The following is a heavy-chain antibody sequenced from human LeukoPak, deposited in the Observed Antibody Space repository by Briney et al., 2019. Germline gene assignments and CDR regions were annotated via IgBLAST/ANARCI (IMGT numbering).Heavy chain of an antibody. CDR1: GYTFTGYY. Sequence: ASVKVSCKASGYTFTGYYMHWVRQAPGQGLEWMGWINPNSGGTNYAQKFQGRVTMTRDTSISTACMELSRLRSDDTAVYYCARKGMVAATRHYYYYYGMDVWGQGTTVTVSS. D-gene: IGHD2-15*01. J-gene: IGHJ6*02. V-gene: IGHV1-2*02. CDR3: ARKGMVAATRHYYYYYGMDV. CDR2: INPNSGGT.